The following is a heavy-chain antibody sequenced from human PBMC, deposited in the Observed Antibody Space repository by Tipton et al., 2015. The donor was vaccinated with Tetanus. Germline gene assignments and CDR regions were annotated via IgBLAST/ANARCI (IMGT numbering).Heavy chain of an antibody. CDR1: GGPVSSSNW. J-gene: IGHJ6*02. V-gene: IGHV4-4*01. CDR3: ERTPNYYYGIDV. Sequence: TLSLTCDVSGGPVSSSNWWSWVRQAPGKGLEWIGEIYYIGTTNYNPSLKSRVTISTDNSKNQVSLRLNSVTAADTAVYFRERTPNYYYGIDVCGQGTTVAVSS. CDR2: IYYIGTT.